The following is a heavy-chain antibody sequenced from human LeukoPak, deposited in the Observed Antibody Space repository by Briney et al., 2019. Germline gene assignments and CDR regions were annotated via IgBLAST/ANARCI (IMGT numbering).Heavy chain of an antibody. Sequence: PGGSLRLSCAASGFTFSSYWMHWVRQAPGKGLVWVSRINSDGSSTSYADSVEGRFTISRDNAKNTLYLQMNSLRAEDTAVYYCARGGRVTTGAFDIWGQGTMVTVSS. CDR1: GFTFSSYW. CDR2: INSDGSST. J-gene: IGHJ3*02. CDR3: ARGGRVTTGAFDI. V-gene: IGHV3-74*01. D-gene: IGHD4-11*01.